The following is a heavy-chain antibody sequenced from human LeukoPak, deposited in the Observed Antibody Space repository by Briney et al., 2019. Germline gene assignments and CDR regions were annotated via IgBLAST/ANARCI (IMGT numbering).Heavy chain of an antibody. CDR3: AKGRTRFPAAPEDAFDI. CDR2: ISWNSGSI. J-gene: IGHJ3*02. Sequence: GGSLRLSCAASGFTFDDYAMHWVRQAPGKGLELVSGISWNSGSIGYADSVKGRFTISRDNAKNSLYLQMNSLRAEDTALYYCAKGRTRFPAAPEDAFDIWGQGTMVTVSS. V-gene: IGHV3-9*01. D-gene: IGHD6-13*01. CDR1: GFTFDDYA.